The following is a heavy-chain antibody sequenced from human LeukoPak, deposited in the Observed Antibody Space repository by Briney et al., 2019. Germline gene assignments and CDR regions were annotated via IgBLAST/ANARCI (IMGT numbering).Heavy chain of an antibody. CDR2: ISAYNGNT. CDR3: ARFYYDSSGYYLYYFDY. Sequence: GASVKVSCKASGYTFTGYGISWVRQAPGQGLEWMGWISAYNGNTNYAQKLQGRVTMTTDTSTSTAYMELRSLRSDDTAVYYCARFYYDSSGYYLYYFDYWGQGTLVTVSS. V-gene: IGHV1-18*01. CDR1: GYTFTGYG. D-gene: IGHD3-22*01. J-gene: IGHJ4*02.